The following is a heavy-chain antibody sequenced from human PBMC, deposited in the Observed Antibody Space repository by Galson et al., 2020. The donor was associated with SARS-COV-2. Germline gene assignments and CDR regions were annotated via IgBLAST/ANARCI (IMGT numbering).Heavy chain of an antibody. D-gene: IGHD5-12*01. CDR2: IYWDDDK. CDR3: ARYRLTYFDY. V-gene: IGHV2-5*02. J-gene: IGHJ4*02. Sequence: KMSGPTLVKPTQALTLTCTVSGFSLSTTTVAGGWIRQPPGKALEWLALIYWDDDKRYSPSLKDRLTITKDTSKNQVVLTMTSVDPVDTATYYSARYRLTYFDYWGQGTLVSVSS. CDR1: GFSLSTTTVA.